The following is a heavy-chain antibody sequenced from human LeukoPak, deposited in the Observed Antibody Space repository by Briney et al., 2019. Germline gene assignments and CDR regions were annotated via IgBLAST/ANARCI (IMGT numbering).Heavy chain of an antibody. V-gene: IGHV1-18*01. CDR1: GYTFTSYG. CDR3: ARGTSPGIAAAGGDY. J-gene: IGHJ4*02. CDR2: ISAYNGNT. D-gene: IGHD6-13*01. Sequence: GASVKVSCKASGYTFTSYGISWVRQAPGQGLEWMGWISAYNGNTNYAQKFQGRVTMTRDTSTSTVYMELSSLRSEDTAVYYCARGTSPGIAAAGGDYWGQGTLVTVSS.